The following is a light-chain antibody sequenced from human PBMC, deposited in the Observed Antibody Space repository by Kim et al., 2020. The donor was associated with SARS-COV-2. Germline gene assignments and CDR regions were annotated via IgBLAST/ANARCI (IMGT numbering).Light chain of an antibody. V-gene: IGKV3-15*01. CDR1: QNVNNN. CDR2: GAS. CDR3: QQYRKWPPLT. J-gene: IGKJ4*01. Sequence: VAPGERATLSCRASQNVNNNLAWYQQKPGQAPRLVIYGASTRATGIPARFNGSGSGTEFTLTISSLQSEDFALYYCQQYRKWPPLTFGGGTKVEI.